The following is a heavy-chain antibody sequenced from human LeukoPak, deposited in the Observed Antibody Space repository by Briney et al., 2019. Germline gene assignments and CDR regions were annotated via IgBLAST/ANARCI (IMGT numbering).Heavy chain of an antibody. CDR1: GGSITSDLYY. V-gene: IGHV4-61*02. CDR3: ARGSGWNAFDP. CDR2: IYTNGWT. J-gene: IGHJ5*02. Sequence: SETLSLTCSVSGGSITSDLYYWTWIRQPPGKGLEWIGRIYTNGWTDYNPSLKSRVTISVDTSKNHFSLKLTFVTAADTALYYCARGSGWNAFDPWGQGTLVTVSS. D-gene: IGHD6-19*01.